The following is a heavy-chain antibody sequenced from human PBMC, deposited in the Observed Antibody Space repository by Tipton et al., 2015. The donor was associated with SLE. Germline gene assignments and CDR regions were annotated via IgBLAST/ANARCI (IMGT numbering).Heavy chain of an antibody. CDR1: GVSISGSSYY. CDR3: ARHDTNYGRNWFDP. J-gene: IGHJ5*02. Sequence: TLSLTCTVSGVSISGSSYYWDWIRQPPGKGPEWIGRITNSGNTYYTPSFQSRVTMSVDTSKTHFSLKLSSVTAADTAVYYCARHDTNYGRNWFDPWGQGTLVAVSS. CDR2: ITNSGNT. D-gene: IGHD2-8*01. V-gene: IGHV4-39*01.